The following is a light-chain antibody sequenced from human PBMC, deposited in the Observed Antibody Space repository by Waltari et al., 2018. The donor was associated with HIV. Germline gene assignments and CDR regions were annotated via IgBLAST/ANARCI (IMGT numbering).Light chain of an antibody. J-gene: IGLJ3*02. V-gene: IGLV8-61*01. CDR1: SGSVSTSYY. Sequence: QTVVTQEPSFSVSPGGTVTLTCGLSSGSVSTSYYPSWYQQTPGPAPRTLIYSTNTRSSGVPDRVSGSILGNKAALTITGAQADDESDYYCVLYMGGGIWVFGGGTKVTVL. CDR2: STN. CDR3: VLYMGGGIWV.